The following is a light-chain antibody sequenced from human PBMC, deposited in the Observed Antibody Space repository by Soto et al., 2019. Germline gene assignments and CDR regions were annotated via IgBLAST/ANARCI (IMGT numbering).Light chain of an antibody. J-gene: IGKJ1*01. CDR1: QSISSSY. Sequence: EIVLTQSPGTLSLSPGERVTLSCRASQSISSSYLAWYQQKPGQAPMLLIYGAFSRATGIPDRFSGSGSGTDFTLTISTLEPEDFAVYYCQQYGGSPTFGQGTKVEIK. V-gene: IGKV3-20*01. CDR2: GAF. CDR3: QQYGGSPT.